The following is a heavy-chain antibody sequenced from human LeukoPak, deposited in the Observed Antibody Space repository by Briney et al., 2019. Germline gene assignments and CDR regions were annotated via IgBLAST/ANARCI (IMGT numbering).Heavy chain of an antibody. V-gene: IGHV5-51*01. J-gene: IGHJ6*02. CDR3: ARHLVWLSVNFYYGMDV. Sequence: PGESLKISCKAFGYSFTTYWIAWVRQMPGKGLEWLGIIYPGDSDTRYSPSFQGQVTISADKSINTAYLQWSSLKASDTGMYYCARHLVWLSVNFYYGMDVWGQGTTVIVSS. CDR2: IYPGDSDT. CDR1: GYSFTTYW. D-gene: IGHD3/OR15-3a*01.